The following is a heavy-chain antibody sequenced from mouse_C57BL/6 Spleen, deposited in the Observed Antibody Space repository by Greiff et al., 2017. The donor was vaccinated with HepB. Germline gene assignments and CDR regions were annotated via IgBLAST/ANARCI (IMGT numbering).Heavy chain of an antibody. Sequence: QVHVKQSGAELAKPGASVKLSCKASGYTFTSYWMHWVKQRPGQGLEWIGYINPSSGYTKYNQKFKDKATLTADKSSSTAYMQLSSLTYEDSAVYYCKYSNYEGDYYAMDYWGQGTSVTVSS. CDR2: INPSSGYT. CDR3: KYSNYEGDYYAMDY. J-gene: IGHJ4*01. V-gene: IGHV1-7*01. CDR1: GYTFTSYW. D-gene: IGHD2-5*01.